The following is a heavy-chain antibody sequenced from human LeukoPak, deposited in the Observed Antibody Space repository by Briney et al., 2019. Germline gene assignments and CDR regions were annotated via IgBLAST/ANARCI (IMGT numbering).Heavy chain of an antibody. J-gene: IGHJ5*02. CDR1: GGSISSYY. CDR3: ARGFKFGGVGSWFDP. Sequence: TSETLSLTCTVSGGSISSYYWSWIRQPPGKGLEWIGYIYYSGSTNYNPSLKSRVTISVDTSKNQFSLKLSSVTAADTAVYYCARGFKFGGVGSWFDPWGQGTLVTVSS. D-gene: IGHD3-16*01. V-gene: IGHV4-59*12. CDR2: IYYSGST.